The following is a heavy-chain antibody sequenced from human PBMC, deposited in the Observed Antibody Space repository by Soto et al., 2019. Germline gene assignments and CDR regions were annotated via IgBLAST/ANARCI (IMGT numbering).Heavy chain of an antibody. Sequence: EVQLLESGGGLVQPGGSLRLSCAASGFTFSSYAMSWVRQAPGKGLEWVSAIRGSGVSTYYADSVKGRFTISRDNSRNTLFRQMNSLRAEDSAVYYCAKDYSSSWYYYGMDVWGQGTTVTVSS. CDR3: AKDYSSSWYYYGMDV. J-gene: IGHJ6*02. CDR2: IRGSGVST. CDR1: GFTFSSYA. V-gene: IGHV3-23*01. D-gene: IGHD6-13*01.